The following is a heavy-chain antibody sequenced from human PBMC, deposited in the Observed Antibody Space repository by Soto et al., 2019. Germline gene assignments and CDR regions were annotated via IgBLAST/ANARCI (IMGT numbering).Heavy chain of an antibody. D-gene: IGHD3-22*01. CDR3: ARENFYDTSDVFDS. V-gene: IGHV1-18*01. J-gene: IGHJ4*02. CDR1: GYTFTNSG. Sequence: ASGKVSCKASGYTFTNSGISWVRQAPGKGLEWMGGIDAGKGDTKYAQKFQGRVTITRDTSASTAYMGLSSLRSEDTAVYYCARENFYDTSDVFDSWGQGTQVTVSS. CDR2: IDAGKGDT.